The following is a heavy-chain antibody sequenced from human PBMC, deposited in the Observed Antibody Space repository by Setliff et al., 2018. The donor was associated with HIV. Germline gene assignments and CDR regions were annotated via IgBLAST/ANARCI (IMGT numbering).Heavy chain of an antibody. Sequence: RASVKVSCKASGYTFTGYYMHWVRQAPGQGLEWMGWINPNSGGTNSAQKFQGRVTMTRDTSISTAYMELSRLRSDDTAVYYCARAQGVAGTSWYFQHWGQGTLVTVSS. CDR2: INPNSGGT. CDR1: GYTFTGYY. V-gene: IGHV1-2*02. D-gene: IGHD6-19*01. CDR3: ARAQGVAGTSWYFQH. J-gene: IGHJ1*01.